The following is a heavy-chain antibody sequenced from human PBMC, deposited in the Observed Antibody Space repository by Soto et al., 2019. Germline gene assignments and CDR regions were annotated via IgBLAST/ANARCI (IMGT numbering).Heavy chain of an antibody. CDR1: GFTFDDYA. CDR2: ISWNSGSI. Sequence: GGSLRLSCAASGFTFDDYAMHWVRQAPGKGLEWVSGISWNSGSIGYADSVKGRFTISRDNAKNSLYLQINSLRAEDTALYYCAKDSKGYYYYYMDVWGKGTTVTVSS. J-gene: IGHJ6*03. V-gene: IGHV3-9*01. CDR3: AKDSKGYYYYYMDV.